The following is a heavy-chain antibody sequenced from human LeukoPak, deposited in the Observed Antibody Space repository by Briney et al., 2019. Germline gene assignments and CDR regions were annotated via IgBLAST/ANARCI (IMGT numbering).Heavy chain of an antibody. V-gene: IGHV3-23*01. CDR2: ISGSGGST. D-gene: IGHD2-2*01. Sequence: PGGSLRLSCAASGFTFSSYAMSWVRQAPGKGLEWVSAISGSGGSTYYDDSVKGRFTISRDHSKNTLYLQMNSLRAEDTAVYYCAKGKGRGHIVVVPAAIKYYYMDVWGKGTTVTVSS. CDR3: AKGKGRGHIVVVPAAIKYYYMDV. J-gene: IGHJ6*03. CDR1: GFTFSSYA.